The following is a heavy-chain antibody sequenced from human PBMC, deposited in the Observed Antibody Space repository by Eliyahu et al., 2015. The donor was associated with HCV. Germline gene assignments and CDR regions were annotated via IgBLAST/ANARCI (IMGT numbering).Heavy chain of an antibody. D-gene: IGHD4-11*01. J-gene: IGHJ4*02. CDR3: ARDHSNYENYFDY. CDR2: IYYSGST. CDR1: GXSISSGGYY. Sequence: QVQLQESGPGLVKPSQTLSLTCTVSGXSISSGGYYWSWIRQHPGKGLEWIGYIYYSGSTYYNPSLKSRVTISVDTSKNQFSLKLSSVTAADTAVYYCARDHSNYENYFDYWGQGTLVTVSS. V-gene: IGHV4-31*03.